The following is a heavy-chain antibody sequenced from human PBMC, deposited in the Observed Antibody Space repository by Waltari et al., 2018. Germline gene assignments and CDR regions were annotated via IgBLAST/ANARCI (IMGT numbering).Heavy chain of an antibody. Sequence: EVQLDESGGGLVQPGGSLRLSCSASGFTLTRHRMNWFRQAPGKGLVWVARINSDGSSTTYADSVKGRFTISRDNAKNTVYLQMNSLRVEDTAVYYCTRALWLGELYDYWGQGTLVTVSS. CDR1: GFTLTRHR. V-gene: IGHV3-74*01. CDR2: INSDGSST. J-gene: IGHJ4*02. D-gene: IGHD3-10*01. CDR3: TRALWLGELYDY.